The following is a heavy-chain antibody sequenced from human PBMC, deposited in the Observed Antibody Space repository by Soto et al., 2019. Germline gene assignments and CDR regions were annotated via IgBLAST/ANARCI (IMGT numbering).Heavy chain of an antibody. D-gene: IGHD5-18*01. V-gene: IGHV3-30-3*01. Sequence: GGSLRLSCAASGFTFSSYAMHWVRQAPGKGLEWVAVISYDGSNKYYADSVKGRFTISRDNSKNTLYLQMNSLRAEDTAVYYCARDLKNTAMVTWFDPWGQGTLVTVSS. CDR1: GFTFSSYA. J-gene: IGHJ5*02. CDR3: ARDLKNTAMVTWFDP. CDR2: ISYDGSNK.